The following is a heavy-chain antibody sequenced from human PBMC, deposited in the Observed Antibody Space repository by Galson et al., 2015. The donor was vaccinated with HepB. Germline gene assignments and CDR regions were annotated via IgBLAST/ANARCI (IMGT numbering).Heavy chain of an antibody. CDR3: ASALNTMVRGVIIPYNWFDP. V-gene: IGHV3-74*01. D-gene: IGHD3-10*01. CDR2: INSDGSST. Sequence: SLRLSCAASGFTFSSYWMHWVRQAPGKGLVWVSRINSDGSSTSYADSVKGRFTISRDNAKNTLFLQMNSLRAEDTAVYYCASALNTMVRGVIIPYNWFDPWGQGTLVTVSS. J-gene: IGHJ5*02. CDR1: GFTFSSYW.